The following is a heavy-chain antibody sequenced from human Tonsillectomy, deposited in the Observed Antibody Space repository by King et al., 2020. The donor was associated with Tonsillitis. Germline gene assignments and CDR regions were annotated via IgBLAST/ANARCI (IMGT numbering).Heavy chain of an antibody. CDR2: ISYDGNNK. V-gene: IGHV3-30*04. D-gene: IGHD6-19*01. CDR1: GFTFSSYA. J-gene: IGHJ4*02. Sequence: VQLVESGGGVVQPGRSLRLSCAASGFTFSSYAMHWVRQAPGKGLEWVTVISYDGNNKYYADSVKGRFTISRDNSKNTVYLQMNSLRAGDTAVYYCARDSKSSGTYWGQGTQVTVSS. CDR3: ARDSKSSGTY.